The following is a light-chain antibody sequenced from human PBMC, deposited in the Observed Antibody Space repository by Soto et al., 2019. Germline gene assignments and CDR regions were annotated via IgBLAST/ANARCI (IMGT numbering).Light chain of an antibody. CDR3: QQRSNWPPYT. Sequence: EIVLTQSPATLSLSPGERATLSCRASQSVSSYLAWYQQKPGQAPRLLIYDASNRAPGIPARLSGSGSGTDFTLTISSLEPEDFAVYYCQQRSNWPPYTFVQGTKLEIK. V-gene: IGKV3-11*01. CDR1: QSVSSY. CDR2: DAS. J-gene: IGKJ2*01.